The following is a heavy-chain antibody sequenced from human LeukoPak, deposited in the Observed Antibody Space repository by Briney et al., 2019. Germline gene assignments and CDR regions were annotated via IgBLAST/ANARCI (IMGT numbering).Heavy chain of an antibody. Sequence: GGSLTLSCAVSGFTFSSFDMTWARQAPGRRPEWLSYIISSGRTMLYVDSVKGRFTISRDNAKNSLYLEMHGLRAEDKAVYYCARDLPWFDSWGQGTLVTVSS. CDR3: ARDLPWFDS. CDR1: GFTFSSFD. V-gene: IGHV3-48*03. CDR2: IISSGRTM. J-gene: IGHJ5*01.